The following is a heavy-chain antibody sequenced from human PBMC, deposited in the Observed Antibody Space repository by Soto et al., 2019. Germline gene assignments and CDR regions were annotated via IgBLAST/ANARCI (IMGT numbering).Heavy chain of an antibody. V-gene: IGHV4-59*01. CDR2: IYYSGST. CDR1: GGSISSYY. Sequence: SETLSLTCTVSGGSISSYYWSWIRQPPGKGLEWIGYIYYSGSTNYNPSLKSRVTISVDTSKNQFSLKLSSVTAADTAVYYCARSEEYSGYEGFYDYWGQGTLVTVSS. CDR3: ARSEEYSGYEGFYDY. J-gene: IGHJ4*02. D-gene: IGHD5-12*01.